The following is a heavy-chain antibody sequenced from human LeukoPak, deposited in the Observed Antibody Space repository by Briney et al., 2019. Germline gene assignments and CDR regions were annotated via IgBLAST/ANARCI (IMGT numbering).Heavy chain of an antibody. CDR1: GGTFSSYA. V-gene: IGHV1-69*01. Sequence: SVKVSCKASGGTFSSYAISWVRQAPGQGLEWVGGISPIFGTANYAQKFQGRVTITADESTSTAYMELSSLRSEDTAVYYCARGRAMVRGVIRSAFDYWGQGTLVTVSS. CDR3: ARGRAMVRGVIRSAFDY. J-gene: IGHJ4*02. D-gene: IGHD3-10*01. CDR2: ISPIFGTA.